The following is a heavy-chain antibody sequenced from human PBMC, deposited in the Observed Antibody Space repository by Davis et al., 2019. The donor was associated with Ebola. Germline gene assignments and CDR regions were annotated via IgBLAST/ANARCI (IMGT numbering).Heavy chain of an antibody. CDR2: ISSSSYFI. Sequence: GGSLRLSCAASGFTFSTYSINWVRQAPGKGLEWVSSISSSSYFIYYADSLKGRFTISRDNAKNSLYLQMNSLSAEDTAVYYCARGGYYDSSGYSHAAFDIWGQGTMVTVSS. J-gene: IGHJ3*02. CDR1: GFTFSTYS. CDR3: ARGGYYDSSGYSHAAFDI. D-gene: IGHD3-22*01. V-gene: IGHV3-21*01.